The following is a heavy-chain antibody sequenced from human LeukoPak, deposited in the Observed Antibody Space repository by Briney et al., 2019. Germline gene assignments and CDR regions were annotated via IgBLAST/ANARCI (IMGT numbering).Heavy chain of an antibody. Sequence: GGSLRLSCAASGFTVSSNYMSWVRQAPGKGLEWVSVIYSGGSTYYADSVKGRFTISRDNSKNTLYLQMNSLRAGDTAVYYCARARPRHAFDIWGQGTMVTVSS. CDR2: IYSGGST. V-gene: IGHV3-66*01. CDR1: GFTVSSNY. CDR3: ARARPRHAFDI. J-gene: IGHJ3*02.